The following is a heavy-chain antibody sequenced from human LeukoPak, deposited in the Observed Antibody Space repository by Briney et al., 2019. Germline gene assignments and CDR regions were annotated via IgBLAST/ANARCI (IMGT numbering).Heavy chain of an antibody. CDR1: GLTFSNYA. CDR2: LSRSGINI. Sequence: PGRSLRLSCAASGLTFSNYAMHWVRQAPGKGLEWVSYLSRSGINIYYADSVKGRFAISRDNTKNSLYLQMTSLRADDTAVYYWARVGKNGWDFDHWGQGTLGNVSS. CDR3: ARVGKNGWDFDH. J-gene: IGHJ4*02. V-gene: IGHV3-48*04. D-gene: IGHD6-19*01.